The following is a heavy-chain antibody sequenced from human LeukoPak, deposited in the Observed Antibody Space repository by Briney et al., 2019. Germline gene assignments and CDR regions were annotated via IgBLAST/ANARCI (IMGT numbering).Heavy chain of an antibody. J-gene: IGHJ3*01. CDR3: ARYCNGDTCDGALDL. D-gene: IGHD2-15*01. CDR2: IDSDASRT. CDR1: GFTFNNYW. Sequence: GGSLRLSRAASGFTFNNYWIHWVRQVPGKDLVWVSRIDSDASRTNYADSVKGRFTISRDNVKNMVYLQMSSLTVEDTAVYYCARYCNGDTCDGALDLWGQGTLVTVSS. V-gene: IGHV3-74*01.